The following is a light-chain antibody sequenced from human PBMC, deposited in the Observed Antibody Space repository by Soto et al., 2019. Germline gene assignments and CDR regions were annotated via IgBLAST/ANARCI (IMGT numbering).Light chain of an antibody. Sequence: QSALTQPPSLSGTPGQRVTISCSGSSSNIAGNTVHWYQHLPGTAPKLLIYINDQRPSGVPGRFSASTSGTSASLAISGLQSDDEADYYCATWDDGLNAAVFGGGTQLTVL. CDR3: ATWDDGLNAAV. J-gene: IGLJ7*01. CDR2: IND. V-gene: IGLV1-44*01. CDR1: SSNIAGNT.